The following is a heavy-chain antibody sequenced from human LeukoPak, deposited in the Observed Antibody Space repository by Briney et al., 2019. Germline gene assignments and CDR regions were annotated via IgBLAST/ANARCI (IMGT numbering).Heavy chain of an antibody. CDR2: ISSNGGST. CDR3: ARIRTVQLARQVLYY. CDR1: GFTFSSYA. Sequence: GGSLRLSCAASGFTFSSYAMHWVRQAPGKGLEYVSAISSNGGSTYYANSVKGRFTISRDNSKNSLYLQMGSLRAEDMAVYYCARIRTVQLARQVLYYWGQGTLVTVSS. D-gene: IGHD1-1*01. J-gene: IGHJ4*02. V-gene: IGHV3-64*01.